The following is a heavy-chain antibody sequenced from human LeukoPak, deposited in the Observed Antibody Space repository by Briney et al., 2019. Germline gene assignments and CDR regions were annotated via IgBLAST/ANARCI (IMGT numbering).Heavy chain of an antibody. CDR1: GFTFSSYD. Sequence: GGSLRLSCAASGFTFSSYDMLWVRQATGKGLEWVSAIGTAGDTYYPGSAKGRFTISRENAKNSLYLQMNSLRAGDTAVYYCARGRKLGYCSGGSCYSSWYFDLWGRGTLVTVSS. V-gene: IGHV3-13*01. D-gene: IGHD2-15*01. J-gene: IGHJ2*01. CDR3: ARGRKLGYCSGGSCYSSWYFDL. CDR2: IGTAGDT.